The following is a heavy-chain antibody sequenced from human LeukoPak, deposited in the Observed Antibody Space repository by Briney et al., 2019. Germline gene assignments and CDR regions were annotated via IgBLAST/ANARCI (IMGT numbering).Heavy chain of an antibody. V-gene: IGHV4-4*02. Sequence: SGTLSLTCAVSGGSISSSNWWSWVRQPPGKGLEWIGEIYHSGGTNYNPSLKSRVTISVDKSKNQFSLKLSSVTAADTAVYYCARDTHYYGSGSYFWFDPWGQGTLVTVSS. D-gene: IGHD3-10*01. CDR3: ARDTHYYGSGSYFWFDP. CDR1: GGSISSSNW. CDR2: IYHSGGT. J-gene: IGHJ5*02.